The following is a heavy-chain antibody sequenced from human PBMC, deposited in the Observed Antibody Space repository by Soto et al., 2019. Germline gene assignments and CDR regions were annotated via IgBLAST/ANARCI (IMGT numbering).Heavy chain of an antibody. Sequence: PGESLKISCKCSGYIFTTYWISWVRQMPGKGLEWMGRIDPSDSYTNYSPSFQGHVTISADKSISTAYLQWSSLKASDTAMYYCARLGIAAAGNPGPWGQGTLVTVSS. CDR3: ARLGIAAAGNPGP. CDR2: IDPSDSYT. D-gene: IGHD6-13*01. CDR1: GYIFTTYW. V-gene: IGHV5-10-1*01. J-gene: IGHJ5*02.